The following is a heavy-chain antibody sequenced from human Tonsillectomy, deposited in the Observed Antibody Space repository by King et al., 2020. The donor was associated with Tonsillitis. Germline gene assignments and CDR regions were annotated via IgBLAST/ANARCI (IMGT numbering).Heavy chain of an antibody. CDR3: ARAQVEMATRGGWFDPWGRSWFDP. V-gene: IGHV1-46*03. CDR1: GYTFTNYY. CDR2: INPSGGST. J-gene: IGHJ5*02. Sequence: QLVQSGAEVKKPGASVKVSCKASGYTFTNYYMHWVRQAPGQGLEWMGIINPSGGSTSYAQKFQGRVTMTRDTSTSTVYMELSSLRSEDTAVYFCARAQVEMATRGGWFDPWGRSWFDPWGQGTLVTVSS. D-gene: IGHD5-24*01.